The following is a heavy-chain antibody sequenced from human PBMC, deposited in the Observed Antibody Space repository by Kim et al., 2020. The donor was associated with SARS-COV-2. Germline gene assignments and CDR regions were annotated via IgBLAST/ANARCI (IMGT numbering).Heavy chain of an antibody. V-gene: IGHV4-59*01. CDR2: IYTNGRT. CDR1: GGSINGFH. CDR3: AREQLRFSGSFHFDY. J-gene: IGHJ4*02. Sequence: SETLSLTCTVSGGSINGFHWSWIRQPPGKGLEWIGYIYTNGRTNYNPSLKSRVTISLDISKNQFSLKLISVTAADTVVYYCAREQLRFSGSFHFDYWGQGTLVTVSS. D-gene: IGHD1-26*01.